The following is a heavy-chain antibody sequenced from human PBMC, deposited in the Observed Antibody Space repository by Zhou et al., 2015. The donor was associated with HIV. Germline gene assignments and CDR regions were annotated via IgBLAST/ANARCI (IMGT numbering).Heavy chain of an antibody. CDR1: GHTFTNYG. V-gene: IGHV1-18*04. J-gene: IGHJ5*02. CDR2: ISAYNGNT. D-gene: IGHD5-18*01. Sequence: QVQLVQSGAEVKKPGASVKVSCKASGHTFTNYGISWVRQAPGQGLEWMGWISAYNGNTNYAQKLQGRVTMTTDTSTSTAYMELRSLRSDDTAVYYCARGLKIQLWFPLWFDPWGQGTLVTVSS. CDR3: ARGLKIQLWFPLWFDP.